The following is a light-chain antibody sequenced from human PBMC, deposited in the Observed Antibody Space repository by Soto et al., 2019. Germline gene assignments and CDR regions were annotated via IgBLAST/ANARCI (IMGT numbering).Light chain of an antibody. V-gene: IGLV3-1*01. J-gene: IGLJ2*01. CDR2: QDN. Sequence: SYELTQPPSLSVSPGQTASITCSGAKLGDKYVCGYQQKPGQSPVVVIYQDNKRPSAIPGRFSGSNSGNTATLTISGTQAMDEADYYCQVWDSNTAVFGGGTKLTVL. CDR1: KLGDKY. CDR3: QVWDSNTAV.